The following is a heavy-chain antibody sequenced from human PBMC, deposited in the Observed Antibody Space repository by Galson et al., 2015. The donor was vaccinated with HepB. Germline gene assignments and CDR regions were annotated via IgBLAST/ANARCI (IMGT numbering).Heavy chain of an antibody. CDR3: ARSREGVYGGYDKTIDY. J-gene: IGHJ4*02. Sequence: SVKVSCKASGYTFTTYAMHWVRQAPGQRLEWMGWINAGNGNTKYSQKFQGRVTITRDTSASTAHMELSSLRSEDTAVYYCARSREGVYGGYDKTIDYWGQGTLVTVSS. V-gene: IGHV1-3*01. CDR2: INAGNGNT. D-gene: IGHD5-12*01. CDR1: GYTFTTYA.